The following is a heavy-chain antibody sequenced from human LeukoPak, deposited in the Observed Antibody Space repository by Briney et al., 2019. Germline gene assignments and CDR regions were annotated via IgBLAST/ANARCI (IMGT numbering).Heavy chain of an antibody. CDR3: ARSYDYGSYLVDY. CDR1: GFTFSSYA. D-gene: IGHD4-17*01. V-gene: IGHV3-23*01. J-gene: IGHJ4*02. CDR2: ISPSGGST. Sequence: GGSLRLSCAASGFTFSSYAMSWVRQSPGKGLEWVSAISPSGGSTYYADSVRGRFTISRDNAKNSLYLQMNSLRDEDTAVYYCARSYDYGSYLVDYWGQGTLVTVSS.